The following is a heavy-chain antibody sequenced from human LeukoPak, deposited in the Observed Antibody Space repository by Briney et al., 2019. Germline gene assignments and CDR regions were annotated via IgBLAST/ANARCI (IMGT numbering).Heavy chain of an antibody. CDR2: IYHSGST. CDR3: ARRHQNDAFDI. J-gene: IGHJ3*02. CDR1: GGSFSGYY. Sequence: SETLSLTCAVYGGSFSGYYWSWIRQPPGKGLEWIGSIYHSGSTYYNPSLKSRVTISVDTSKNQFSLKLSSVTAADTAVYYCARRHQNDAFDIWGQGTMVTVSS. V-gene: IGHV4-34*01.